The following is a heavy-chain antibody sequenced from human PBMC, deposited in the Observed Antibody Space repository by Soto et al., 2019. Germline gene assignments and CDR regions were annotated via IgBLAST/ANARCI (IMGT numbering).Heavy chain of an antibody. J-gene: IGHJ4*02. CDR1: GFTFSSYW. CDR3: ARARAEYYDSSGYPLGY. D-gene: IGHD3-22*01. CDR2: IKQDGSEK. V-gene: IGHV3-7*04. Sequence: EVQLVESGGGLVQPGGSLRLSCAASGFTFSSYWMSWVRQAPGKGLEWVANIKQDGSEKYYVDSVKGRFTISRDNATNSLYLQMHSLRAEATAVYYCARARAEYYDSSGYPLGYWGQGTLVTVSS.